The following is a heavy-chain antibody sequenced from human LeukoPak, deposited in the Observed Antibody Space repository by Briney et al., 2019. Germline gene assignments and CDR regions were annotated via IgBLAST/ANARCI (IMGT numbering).Heavy chain of an antibody. D-gene: IGHD5-12*01. CDR1: GFTFRIYA. Sequence: PGGSLRLSCAASGFTFRIYAMSWVRQAPGKGLEWVSSISGSSGNTYYADSVKGRFTISRDNSKNTLYLQMNSLRAEDTAVYYCAKDIVATINYCATCGQGTLVTVSS. V-gene: IGHV3-23*01. CDR2: ISGSSGNT. J-gene: IGHJ4*02. CDR3: AKDIVATINYCAT.